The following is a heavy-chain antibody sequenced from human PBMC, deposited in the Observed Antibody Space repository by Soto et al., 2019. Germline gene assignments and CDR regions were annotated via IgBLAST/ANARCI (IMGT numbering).Heavy chain of an antibody. J-gene: IGHJ4*02. CDR1: GGTFSSYT. Sequence: QVQLVQSGAEVKKPGSSVKVSCKASGGTFSSYTISWVRQAPGQGLEWMGRLIPILGIANYAQKFQGRVTITADRSTSTVYMELSSLRSEDTAVYYCAASGYTGHDSEWGQGTLVTVSS. CDR3: AASGYTGHDSE. CDR2: LIPILGIA. V-gene: IGHV1-69*02. D-gene: IGHD5-12*01.